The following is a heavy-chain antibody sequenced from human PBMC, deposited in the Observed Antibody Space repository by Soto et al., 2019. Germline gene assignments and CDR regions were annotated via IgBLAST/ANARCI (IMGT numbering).Heavy chain of an antibody. CDR3: AREFPYYVSSESSLDY. CDR1: GDSVSGNSAA. V-gene: IGHV6-1*01. CDR2: TYYRSRWYN. Sequence: PSQTLSLTCAISGDSVSGNSAAWNWIRQSPSRGLEWLGRTYYRSRWYNDYAVSVKSRITVTPDTSKNQFSLHLNSVTPEDTAVYYRAREFPYYVSSESSLDYWGKGALVTVS. J-gene: IGHJ4*02. D-gene: IGHD3-16*01.